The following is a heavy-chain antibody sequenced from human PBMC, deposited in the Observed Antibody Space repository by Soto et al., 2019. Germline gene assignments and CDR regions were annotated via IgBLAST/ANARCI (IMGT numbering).Heavy chain of an antibody. CDR2: INPNSGGT. D-gene: IGHD6-6*01. CDR1: GYTFTGYY. CDR3: ARRSSSSTFDY. V-gene: IGHV1-2*04. J-gene: IGHJ4*02. Sequence: ASVKVSCKASGYTFTGYYMHWVRQAPGQGLEWMGWINPNSGGTNYAQKFQGWVTMTRDTSISTAYMELSRLRSEDTAVYYCARRSSSSTFDYWGQGTLVTVSS.